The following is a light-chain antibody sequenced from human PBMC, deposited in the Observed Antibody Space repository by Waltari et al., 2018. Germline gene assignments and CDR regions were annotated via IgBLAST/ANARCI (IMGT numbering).Light chain of an antibody. CDR3: AAWDDSLNGVL. CDR2: TNS. Sequence: QSVLIQAPSASGTPGQRVSIYCSGSSSNIGSNHVYWYQQLPGAAPNLLIYTNSQRPSGVPDRFSGSKSGTSASLAISGLRSEDEADYYCAAWDDSLNGVLFGGGTKLTVL. V-gene: IGLV1-47*01. J-gene: IGLJ2*01. CDR1: SSNIGSNH.